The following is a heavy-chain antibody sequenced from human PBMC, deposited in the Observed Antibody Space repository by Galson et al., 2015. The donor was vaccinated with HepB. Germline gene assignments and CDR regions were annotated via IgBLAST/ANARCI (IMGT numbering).Heavy chain of an antibody. CDR2: IIPIFGTA. CDR1: GGTFSSYA. D-gene: IGHD6-19*01. V-gene: IGHV1-69*06. J-gene: IGHJ5*02. CDR3: ARGQSSGWYVRREGWFDP. Sequence: SVKVSCKASGGTFSSYAISWVRQAPGQGLEWMGGIIPIFGTANYAQKFQGRVTITADKSTSTAYMELSSLRSEDTAVYYCARGQSSGWYVRREGWFDPWGQGTLVTVSS.